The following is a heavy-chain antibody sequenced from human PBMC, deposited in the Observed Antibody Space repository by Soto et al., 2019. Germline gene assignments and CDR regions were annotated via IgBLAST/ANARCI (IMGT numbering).Heavy chain of an antibody. D-gene: IGHD3-10*01. Sequence: EVQLVQSGGGLVQPGRSLRLSCAASGFTFDDYAMHWVRQAPGKGLEWVSGISWNSGSIGYADSVKGRFTISRDNAKSSAYLQMNRLRAEDTALYYCAKDAITMVRGVISYCGMDVWGQGTTVTVSS. CDR2: ISWNSGSI. CDR3: AKDAITMVRGVISYCGMDV. J-gene: IGHJ6*02. V-gene: IGHV3-9*01. CDR1: GFTFDDYA.